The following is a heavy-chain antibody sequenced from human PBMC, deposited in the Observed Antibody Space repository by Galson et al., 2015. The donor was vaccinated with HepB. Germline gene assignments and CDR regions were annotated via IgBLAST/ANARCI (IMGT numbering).Heavy chain of an antibody. CDR1: GYTFTSYA. V-gene: IGHV1-3*01. Sequence: ASGYTFTSYAMHWVRQAPGQRLEWMGWINAGNGNTKYSQKFQGRVTITRDTSASTAYMELSSLRSEDTAVYYCARGSRVLLWFGELFPLDYWGQGTLVTVSS. CDR3: ARGSRVLLWFGELFPLDY. D-gene: IGHD3-10*01. J-gene: IGHJ4*02. CDR2: INAGNGNT.